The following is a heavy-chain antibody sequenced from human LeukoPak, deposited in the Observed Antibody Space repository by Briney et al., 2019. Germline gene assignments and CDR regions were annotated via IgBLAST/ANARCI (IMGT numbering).Heavy chain of an antibody. V-gene: IGHV3-23*01. J-gene: IGHJ4*02. CDR2: TSGSGVNS. D-gene: IGHD5-12*01. CDR1: GITFSNYG. CDR3: AKEYSGYDFDY. Sequence: GGSLRLSCEVSGITFSNYGMTWVRQAPGKGLEWVAATSGSGVNSYSADSVRGRFTISRDNSQHTLYLKMDSLRAEDTALYYCAKEYSGYDFDYWGQGTLVTVSS.